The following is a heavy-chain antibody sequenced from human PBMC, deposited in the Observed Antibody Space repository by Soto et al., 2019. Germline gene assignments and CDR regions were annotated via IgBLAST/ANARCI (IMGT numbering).Heavy chain of an antibody. CDR2: ISSSSSYI. V-gene: IGHV3-21*01. CDR3: AREYNWNIRKYGMDV. D-gene: IGHD1-20*01. CDR1: GFTFSSYS. Sequence: GWSLRLSCAASGFTFSSYSMNWVRQAPGKGLEWVSSISSSSSYIYYADSVKGRFTISRDNAKNSLYLQMNSLRVEDTAVYYCAREYNWNIRKYGMDVWGQGTTVTVSS. J-gene: IGHJ6*02.